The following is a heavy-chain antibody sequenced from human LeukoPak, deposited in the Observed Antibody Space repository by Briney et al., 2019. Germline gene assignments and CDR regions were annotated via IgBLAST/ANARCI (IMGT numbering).Heavy chain of an antibody. D-gene: IGHD6-19*01. V-gene: IGHV1-18*01. J-gene: IGHJ4*02. CDR2: ISAYNGNT. CDR3: ARESAWGSAWYYFDY. Sequence: ASVKVSCKASVYTFTGYGISWVRQAPGQGLEWMGWISAYNGNTNYAQKLQGRVTMTTDTSTSTAYMELRSLRSDDTAVYYCARESAWGSAWYYFDYWGQGTLVTVSS. CDR1: VYTFTGYG.